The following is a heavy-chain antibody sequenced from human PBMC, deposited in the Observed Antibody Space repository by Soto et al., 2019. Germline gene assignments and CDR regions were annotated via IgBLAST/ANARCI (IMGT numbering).Heavy chain of an antibody. CDR3: AREAGRNHWGRKRNRANWFDP. CDR2: INHSGST. V-gene: IGHV4-34*01. Sequence: SETLSLTCAVYGGSFSGYYWSWIRQPPGKGLEWIGEINHSGSTNYNPSLKSRVTISVDTSKNQFSLKLSSVTAADTAVYYCAREAGRNHWGRKRNRANWFDPWGQGTLVTVS. CDR1: GGSFSGYY. J-gene: IGHJ5*02. D-gene: IGHD7-27*01.